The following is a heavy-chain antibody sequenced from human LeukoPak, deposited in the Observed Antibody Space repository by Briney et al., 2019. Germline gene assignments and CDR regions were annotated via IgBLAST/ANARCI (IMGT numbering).Heavy chain of an antibody. D-gene: IGHD3-22*01. CDR3: AKDVLSGDSSLYDDPIFDY. V-gene: IGHV3-23*01. J-gene: IGHJ4*02. CDR2: ISDRRGRT. Sequence: GESLRLSCAVSGFIFNGYAMSWVRQAPGKGLEWVSCISDRRGRTFYADSVLGRLTISRASSNNTVYLQMNSLRAEDTAVYYCAKDVLSGDSSLYDDPIFDYWGQGTLVTVSS. CDR1: GFIFNGYA.